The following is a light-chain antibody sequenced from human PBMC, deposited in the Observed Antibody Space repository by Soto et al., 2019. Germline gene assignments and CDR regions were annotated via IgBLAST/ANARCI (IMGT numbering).Light chain of an antibody. J-gene: IGKJ1*01. CDR2: KAS. Sequence: DIQMTQSPSTLSASVGDRVTITCRASQSISDWLAWYQQKPGKAPKLLVYKASSLQSGVPSRFSGSRSGTEFTLTISSLRPDDFATYYCQQYNSYPWTFGQGNKV. CDR3: QQYNSYPWT. CDR1: QSISDW. V-gene: IGKV1-5*03.